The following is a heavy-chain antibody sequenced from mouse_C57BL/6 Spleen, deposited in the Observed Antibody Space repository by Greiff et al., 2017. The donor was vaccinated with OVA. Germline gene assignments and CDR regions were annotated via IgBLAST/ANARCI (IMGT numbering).Heavy chain of an antibody. CDR3: ARGSSYEGFAY. V-gene: IGHV1-61*01. Sequence: QVQLKQPGAELVRPGSSVKLSCKASGYTFTSYWMDWVKQRPGQGLEWIGNIYPSDSETHYNQKFKDKATLTVDKSSSTAYMQLSSLTSEDSAVYYCARGSSYEGFAYWGQGTLVTVSA. CDR1: GYTFTSYW. D-gene: IGHD1-1*01. CDR2: IYPSDSET. J-gene: IGHJ3*01.